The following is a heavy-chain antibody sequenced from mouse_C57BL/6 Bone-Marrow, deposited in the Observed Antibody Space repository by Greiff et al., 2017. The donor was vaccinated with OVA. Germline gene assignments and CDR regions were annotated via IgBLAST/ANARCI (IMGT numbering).Heavy chain of an antibody. Sequence: VQLQQSGAELAKPGASVKLSCKASGYTFTSYWMHWVKQRPGQGLEWIGYINPSSGYTKYNQKFKDKATLTADKYSSTAYMQLSSLTYEDSAVYYCARRYGSSYPAWFAYWGQGTLVTVSA. CDR3: ARRYGSSYPAWFAY. D-gene: IGHD1-1*01. V-gene: IGHV1-7*01. CDR1: GYTFTSYW. J-gene: IGHJ3*01. CDR2: INPSSGYT.